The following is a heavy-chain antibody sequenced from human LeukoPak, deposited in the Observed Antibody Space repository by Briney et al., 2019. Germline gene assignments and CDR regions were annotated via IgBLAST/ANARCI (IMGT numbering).Heavy chain of an antibody. V-gene: IGHV1-18*01. D-gene: IGHD1-26*01. J-gene: IGHJ4*02. CDR3: ARERVGATNFDY. CDR2: ISACNGNT. CDR1: GYTFTSYG. Sequence: ASVKVSCKASGYTFTSYGISWVRQAPGQGLEWMGWISACNGNTNYAQKLQGRVTMTTDTSTSTAYMELRSLRSDDTAVYYCARERVGATNFDYWGQGTLVTVSS.